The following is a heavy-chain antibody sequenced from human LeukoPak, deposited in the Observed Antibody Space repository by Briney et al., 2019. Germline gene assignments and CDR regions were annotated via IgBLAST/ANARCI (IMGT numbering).Heavy chain of an antibody. J-gene: IGHJ4*02. D-gene: IGHD1-26*01. CDR3: ARRGLGATGSDY. CDR1: GDSISRGSYY. V-gene: IGHV4-39*01. Sequence: SETLSLTCTVSGDSISRGSYYWDWIRQPPGKGLDWIGSTYSSGSTYYSPSLKSRVTISVETSSNQFSLKLSSVTAADMAVYYCARRGLGATGSDYWGQGTLVTVSS. CDR2: TYSSGST.